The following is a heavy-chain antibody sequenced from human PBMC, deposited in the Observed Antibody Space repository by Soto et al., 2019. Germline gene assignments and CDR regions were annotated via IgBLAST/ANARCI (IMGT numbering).Heavy chain of an antibody. D-gene: IGHD4-4*01. CDR1: GGSISSGDYY. CDR2: IYYSGST. Sequence: SETLSLTCTVSGGSISSGDYYWSRIRQPPGKGLEWIGYIYYSGSTYYNPSLKSRVTISVDTSKNQFSLKLSSVTAADTAVYYCARVDSKSLFDYWGQGTLVTVSS. J-gene: IGHJ4*02. V-gene: IGHV4-30-4*01. CDR3: ARVDSKSLFDY.